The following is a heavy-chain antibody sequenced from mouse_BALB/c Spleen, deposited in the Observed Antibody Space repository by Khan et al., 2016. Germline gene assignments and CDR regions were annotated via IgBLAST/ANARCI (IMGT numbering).Heavy chain of an antibody. CDR2: IFPGRGIT. D-gene: IGHD1-2*01. Sequence: QVQLQQPGTELPRPGASVKLSCKASGYTFNDTYLHWVKQRTGQGLERRGEIFPGRGITYYNEKFKGKASLTADTSSSTAYMHLSSLTSEDSAVYFCARSYYGYFAMDYWGHGASVTVSS. CDR3: ARSYYGYFAMDY. CDR1: GYTFNDTY. V-gene: IGHV1-77*01. J-gene: IGHJ4*01.